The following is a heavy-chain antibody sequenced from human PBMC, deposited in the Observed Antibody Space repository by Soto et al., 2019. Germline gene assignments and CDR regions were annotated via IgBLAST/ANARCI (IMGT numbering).Heavy chain of an antibody. CDR1: GGCIRRSSNC. CDR2: IYYSGSI. CDR3: ARHHSSGWLRYNSFDP. D-gene: IGHD6-19*01. Sequence: SETLSRTCTLSGGCIRRSSNCWGYIRQPPGKRLERIGSIYYSGSIYYNPSLKSRVTISVDTSQNQCSLKLSSVTAADTAVYSRARHHSSGWLRYNSFDPWGQRSMITVSS. J-gene: IGHJ5*02. V-gene: IGHV4-39*01.